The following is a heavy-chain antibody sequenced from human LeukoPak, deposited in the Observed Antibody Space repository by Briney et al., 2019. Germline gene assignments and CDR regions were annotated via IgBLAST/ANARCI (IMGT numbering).Heavy chain of an antibody. Sequence: GGSLRLSCAASGFTFSSYGMHWIRQAPGKGLDCVARIWHEGSNEYHADSVKGGFNISREKSKNRLYLKMNSLRADDTAVYFCARGRRACSSTTCYSWFDPWGQGTLVTVSS. CDR3: ARGRRACSSTTCYSWFDP. CDR2: IWHEGSNE. CDR1: GFTFSSYG. V-gene: IGHV3-33*01. J-gene: IGHJ5*02. D-gene: IGHD2-2*01.